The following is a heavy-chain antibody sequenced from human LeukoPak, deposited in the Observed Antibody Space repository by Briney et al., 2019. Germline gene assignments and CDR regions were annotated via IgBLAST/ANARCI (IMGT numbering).Heavy chain of an antibody. CDR2: ISGSDDGT. Sequence: GGSLRLSCVASGFTFRNCGMTWVRQAPGKGLEWVSTISGSDDGTYYADSVRGRFTISRDNSKNTLYLQMKALRDEGTATYYCAKRGPIYSSTPGNYFDYWGQGTLVTVSS. V-gene: IGHV3-23*01. CDR3: AKRGPIYSSTPGNYFDY. J-gene: IGHJ4*02. CDR1: GFTFRNCG. D-gene: IGHD3-10*01.